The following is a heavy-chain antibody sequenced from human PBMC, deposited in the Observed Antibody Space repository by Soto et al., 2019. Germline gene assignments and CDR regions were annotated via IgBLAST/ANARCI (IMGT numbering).Heavy chain of an antibody. D-gene: IGHD6-19*01. CDR2: INHSGST. CDR3: ARKKIAVDGPDY. CDR1: GGSFSGYY. Sequence: PSETLSLTCAVYGGSFSGYYWSWIRQPPGKGLEWIGEINHSGSTNYNPSLKSRVTISVDTSKNQFSLKLSSVTAADTAVYYCARKKIAVDGPDYWGQGTLVTVSS. J-gene: IGHJ4*02. V-gene: IGHV4-34*01.